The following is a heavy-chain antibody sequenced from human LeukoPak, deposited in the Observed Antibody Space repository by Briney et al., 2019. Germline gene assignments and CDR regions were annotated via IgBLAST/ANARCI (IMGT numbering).Heavy chain of an antibody. CDR1: GYTFTSYY. CDR2: INPSGGST. V-gene: IGHV1-46*01. Sequence: ASVKVSCKASGYTFTSYYMHWVRQAPGQGLEWMGIINPSGGSTSYAQKFQGRVTMTRGTSTSTVYMELSSLRSEDTAVYYCARDLTPSNYYDSSGYYQDYWGQGTLVTVSS. D-gene: IGHD3-22*01. CDR3: ARDLTPSNYYDSSGYYQDY. J-gene: IGHJ4*02.